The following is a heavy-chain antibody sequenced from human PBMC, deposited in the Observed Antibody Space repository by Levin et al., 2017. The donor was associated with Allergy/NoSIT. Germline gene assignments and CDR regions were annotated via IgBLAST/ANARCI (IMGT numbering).Heavy chain of an antibody. CDR2: INAGNGNT. Sequence: ASVKVSCKASGYTFTSYAMHWVRQAPGQRLEWMGWINAGNGNTKYSQKFQGRVTITRDTSASTAYMELSSLRSEDTAVYYCARFCSSTSCYTDYYYYYGMDVWGQGTTVTVSS. V-gene: IGHV1-3*01. J-gene: IGHJ6*02. D-gene: IGHD2-2*02. CDR3: ARFCSSTSCYTDYYYYYGMDV. CDR1: GYTFTSYA.